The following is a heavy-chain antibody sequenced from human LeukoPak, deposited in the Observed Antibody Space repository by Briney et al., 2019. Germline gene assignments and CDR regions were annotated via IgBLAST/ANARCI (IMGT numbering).Heavy chain of an antibody. CDR3: ATPPLFSGGSNPGTGY. CDR2: ISSFIGSTT. CDR1: GFTLRSYE. V-gene: IGHV3-48*03. Sequence: GGSLRLSCTASGFTLRSYEMNWVRQAPGKGLEWIAYISSFIGSTTYYADSVKGRFTISRDNAKKSMFLQMNSLRAEDTAVYYCATPPLFSGGSNPGTGYWGQGTLVTVSS. D-gene: IGHD3/OR15-3a*01. J-gene: IGHJ4*02.